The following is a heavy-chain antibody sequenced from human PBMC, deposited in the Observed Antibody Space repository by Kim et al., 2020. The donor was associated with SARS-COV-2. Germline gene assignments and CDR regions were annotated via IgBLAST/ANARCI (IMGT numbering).Heavy chain of an antibody. CDR1: GFTFSSYS. Sequence: GGSLRLSCAASGFTFSSYSMNWVRQAPGKGLEWVSSISSSSSYIYYADSVKGRFTISRDNAKNSLYLQMNSLRAEDTAVYYCARVKVVWFGELLGAFDIWGQGTMVTVSS. CDR3: ARVKVVWFGELLGAFDI. CDR2: ISSSSSYI. V-gene: IGHV3-21*01. D-gene: IGHD3-10*01. J-gene: IGHJ3*02.